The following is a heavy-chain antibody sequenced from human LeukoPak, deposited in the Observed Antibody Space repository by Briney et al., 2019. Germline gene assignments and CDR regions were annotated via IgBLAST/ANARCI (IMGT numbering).Heavy chain of an antibody. CDR3: AGISYSGTWPVGY. J-gene: IGHJ4*02. D-gene: IGHD6-25*01. CDR2: ISAGGDTT. CDR1: GFTFSSYA. V-gene: IGHV3-23*01. Sequence: GGSLRLSCSASGFTFSSYAMHWVRQAPGKGLEWVSGISAGGDTTYTADSVRGRFTISRDNSNNTLYLQMNTLTAEDTAVYYCAGISYSGTWPVGYWGQGALVTVTA.